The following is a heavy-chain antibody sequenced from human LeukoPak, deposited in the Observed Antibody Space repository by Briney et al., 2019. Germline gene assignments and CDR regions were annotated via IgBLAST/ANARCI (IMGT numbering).Heavy chain of an antibody. CDR3: AKAVYYYDSSGYYYFDY. Sequence: GGSLRPSCAASGLTFSSYAMSWVRQAPGKGLEWVSAISGSGGSTYYADSVKGRFTISRDNSKNTLYLQMNSLRAEDTAVYYCAKAVYYYDSSGYYYFDYWGQGTLVTVSS. J-gene: IGHJ4*02. CDR1: GLTFSSYA. CDR2: ISGSGGST. D-gene: IGHD3-22*01. V-gene: IGHV3-23*01.